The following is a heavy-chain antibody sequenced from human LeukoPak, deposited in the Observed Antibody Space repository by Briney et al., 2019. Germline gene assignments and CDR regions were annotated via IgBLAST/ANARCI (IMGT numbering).Heavy chain of an antibody. V-gene: IGHV3-48*03. J-gene: IGHJ6*02. CDR3: ARDGILWFGELLSADYGTDV. Sequence: GGSLRLSCAASGFTFSSYEMNWVRQAPGKGLEWVSYISGSGSTIYYADSVKGRFTISRDNAKHSLYLQMNSLRAEDTAVYYCARDGILWFGELLSADYGTDVWGQGTTVTVSS. D-gene: IGHD3-10*01. CDR1: GFTFSSYE. CDR2: ISGSGSTI.